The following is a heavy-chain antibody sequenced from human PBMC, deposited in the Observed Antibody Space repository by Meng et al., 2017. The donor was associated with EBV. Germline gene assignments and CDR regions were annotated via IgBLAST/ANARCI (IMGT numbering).Heavy chain of an antibody. CDR2: IIPIFGTA. CDR1: GGTFSSYA. D-gene: IGHD6-13*01. CDR3: ARAEIAAAGRLDY. J-gene: IGHJ4*02. Sequence: QVTLGRPGAEVKKPRSSVKVSCKASGGTFSSYAISWVRQAPGPGLEWMGGIIPIFGTANYAQKFQGRVTITADESTSTAYMELSSLRSEDTAVYYCARAEIAAAGRLDYWGQGTLVTVSS. V-gene: IGHV1-69*01.